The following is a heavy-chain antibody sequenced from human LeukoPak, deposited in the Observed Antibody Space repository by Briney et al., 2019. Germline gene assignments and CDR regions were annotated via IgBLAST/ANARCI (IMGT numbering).Heavy chain of an antibody. V-gene: IGHV4-59*01. CDR1: GGSISSYY. CDR3: ARAQYNWTDEDAFDI. J-gene: IGHJ3*02. D-gene: IGHD1-20*01. Sequence: SETLSLTCTVSGGSISSYYWSWIRQSPGNGLEWIGYIYYSGSTNYNPSLKSRVTISVDTSKNQFSLKLSSVTAADTAVYYCARAQYNWTDEDAFDIRGQGTMVTVSS. CDR2: IYYSGST.